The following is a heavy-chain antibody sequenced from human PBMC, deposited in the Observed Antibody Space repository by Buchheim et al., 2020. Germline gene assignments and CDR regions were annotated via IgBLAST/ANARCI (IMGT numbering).Heavy chain of an antibody. D-gene: IGHD3-10*01. Sequence: QVQLVESGGGVVQPGRSLRLSCAASGFTFSNFGMHWVRQAPGKGLEWVAFIRYDGRKKYYADSVKGRFTISRDNSKNTLYLQMNSLRAEDTAVYYCAKDHRFNDYGSGIYSGGYLDYWGQGT. CDR1: GFTFSNFG. J-gene: IGHJ4*02. CDR2: IRYDGRKK. V-gene: IGHV3-30*02. CDR3: AKDHRFNDYGSGIYSGGYLDY.